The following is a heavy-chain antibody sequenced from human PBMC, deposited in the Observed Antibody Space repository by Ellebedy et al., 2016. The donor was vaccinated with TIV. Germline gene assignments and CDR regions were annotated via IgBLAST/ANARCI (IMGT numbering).Heavy chain of an antibody. J-gene: IGHJ3*02. CDR2: IKQDGSEE. Sequence: GESLKISCAASGFTFSSYWMSWVRQAPGKGLEFVANIKQDGSEEFYVDSVKGRFTISRDNAKNSVALQMNSLRVEDSALYYCARRRTSGSSGDAFDIWGQGTMVTVSS. CDR3: ARRRTSGSSGDAFDI. V-gene: IGHV3-7*03. CDR1: GFTFSSYW. D-gene: IGHD6-19*01.